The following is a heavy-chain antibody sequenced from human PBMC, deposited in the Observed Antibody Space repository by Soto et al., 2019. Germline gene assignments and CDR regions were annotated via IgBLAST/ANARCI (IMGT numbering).Heavy chain of an antibody. CDR3: ARAYGSGYMDV. CDR1: GGSISSYY. V-gene: IGHV4-59*12. Sequence: SETLSLTCTVSGGSISSYYWSWIRQPPGKGLEWIGYIYYSGSTNYNPSLKSRVTISVDTSKNQFSLKLSSVTAADTAVYYCARAYGSGYMDVWGQGTTVTV. J-gene: IGHJ6*02. D-gene: IGHD3-10*01. CDR2: IYYSGST.